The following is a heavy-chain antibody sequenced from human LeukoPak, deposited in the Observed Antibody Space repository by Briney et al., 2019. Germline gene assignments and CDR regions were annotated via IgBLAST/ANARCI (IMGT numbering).Heavy chain of an antibody. CDR2: VYHSGST. D-gene: IGHD5-24*01. V-gene: IGHV4-30-2*01. CDR1: GGSISSGGYY. CDR3: ASARWDS. Sequence: SQTLSLTCTVSGGSISSGGYYWSWVRQPPGKGLEWIGEVYHSGSTNYNPSLKSRVTISVDKSKNLFSLKLTSVTAADTAMYYCASARWDSWGQGTLVTVSS. J-gene: IGHJ4*02.